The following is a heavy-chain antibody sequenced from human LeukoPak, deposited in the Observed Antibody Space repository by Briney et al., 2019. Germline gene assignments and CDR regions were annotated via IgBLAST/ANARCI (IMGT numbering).Heavy chain of an antibody. Sequence: GGSLRLSCAASGFTFSSYAMHWVRQAPGKGLEWVAVISYDGSNKYYADSVKGRFTISRDNSKNTLYLQMNSLRAEDTAVYYCAKDGDYWGQGTLVTVSS. CDR3: AKDGDY. J-gene: IGHJ4*02. V-gene: IGHV3-30-3*01. CDR1: GFTFSSYA. CDR2: ISYDGSNK.